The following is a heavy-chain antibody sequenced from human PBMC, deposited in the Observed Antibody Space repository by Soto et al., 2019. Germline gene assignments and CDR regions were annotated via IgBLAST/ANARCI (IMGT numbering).Heavy chain of an antibody. CDR2: ISGSGGST. CDR3: AKEPVRFLEWLLFDY. Sequence: GGSLRLSCAASGFTFSSYAMSWVRQSPGKGLEWVSAISGSGGSTYYADSVKGRFTISRDNSKNTLYLQMNSLRAEDTAVYYCAKEPVRFLEWLLFDYWGQGTLVTVSS. CDR1: GFTFSSYA. J-gene: IGHJ4*02. D-gene: IGHD3-3*01. V-gene: IGHV3-23*01.